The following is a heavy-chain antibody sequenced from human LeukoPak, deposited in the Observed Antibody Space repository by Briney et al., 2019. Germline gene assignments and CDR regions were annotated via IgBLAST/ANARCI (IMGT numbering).Heavy chain of an antibody. CDR1: GFTFSSYS. V-gene: IGHV3-48*01. D-gene: IGHD3-9*01. CDR3: ARGAGDFDWLFYLLHYYYYMDV. Sequence: PGGSLRLSCAASGFTFSSYSMNWVRQAPGKGLEWVSYISSSSSTIYYADSVKGRFTISRDNAKNSLYLQMNSLRAEDTAVYYCARGAGDFDWLFYLLHYYYYMDVWGKGTTVTVSS. J-gene: IGHJ6*03. CDR2: ISSSSSTI.